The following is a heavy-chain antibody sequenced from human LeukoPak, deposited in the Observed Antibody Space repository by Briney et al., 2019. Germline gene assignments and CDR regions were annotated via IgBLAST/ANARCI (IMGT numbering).Heavy chain of an antibody. Sequence: GGSLRLSCAASGFTFSDFYMSWIRQAPGKGLEWVSYISSSSSYIYYADSVKGRFTISRDNAKNSLYLQMNSLRAEDTAVYYCARDFQRDYYDSSGSPFDYWGQGTLVTVSS. V-gene: IGHV3-11*06. J-gene: IGHJ4*02. D-gene: IGHD3-22*01. CDR3: ARDFQRDYYDSSGSPFDY. CDR2: ISSSSSYI. CDR1: GFTFSDFY.